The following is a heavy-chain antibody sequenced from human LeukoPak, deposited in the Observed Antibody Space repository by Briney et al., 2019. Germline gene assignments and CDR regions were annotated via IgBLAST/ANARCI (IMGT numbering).Heavy chain of an antibody. CDR3: ARDQGIVGASGQVDY. CDR1: GGSISSYY. CDR2: IYYSGST. J-gene: IGHJ4*02. Sequence: SETLSLTCTVSGGSISSYYWSWIRQPPGKGLEWIGYIYYSGSTNYKSSLKSRVTISVDTSKNQFSLKLSSVTAADTAVYYCARDQGIVGASGQVDYWGQGTLVTVSS. V-gene: IGHV4-59*12. D-gene: IGHD1-26*01.